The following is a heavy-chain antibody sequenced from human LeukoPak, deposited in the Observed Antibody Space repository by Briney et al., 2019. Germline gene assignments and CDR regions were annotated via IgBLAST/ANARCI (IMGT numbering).Heavy chain of an antibody. V-gene: IGHV3-7*01. CDR2: INQGGSVK. D-gene: IGHD5-12*01. CDR1: GGSFSGYY. J-gene: IGHJ4*02. Sequence: ETLSLTCAVYGGSFSGYYWSWVRQAPGKGLEWVANINQGGSVKYYVDSVKGRFTISRDDAKNSLYVQMNSPRDEDTAVYYCARVGYSGWNLEYWGQGTLVTVSS. CDR3: ARVGYSGWNLEY.